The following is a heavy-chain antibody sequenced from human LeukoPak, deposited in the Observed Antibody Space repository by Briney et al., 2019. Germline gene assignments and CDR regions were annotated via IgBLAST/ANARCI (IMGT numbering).Heavy chain of an antibody. CDR3: ARGPRQWLVLGARRYYFDY. J-gene: IGHJ4*02. V-gene: IGHV1-8*01. CDR1: GYTFTSYD. CDR2: MNPNSGNT. D-gene: IGHD6-19*01. Sequence: ASVKVSCKASGYTFTSYDINWVRQATGQGLEWMGWMNPNSGNTGYAQKFQGRVTMTRNTSISTAYMELSSLRSEDTAVYHCARGPRQWLVLGARRYYFDYWGQGTLVTVSS.